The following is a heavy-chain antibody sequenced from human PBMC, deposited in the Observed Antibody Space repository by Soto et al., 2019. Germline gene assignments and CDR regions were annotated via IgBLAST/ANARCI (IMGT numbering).Heavy chain of an antibody. J-gene: IGHJ3*01. CDR3: SKAMIGSYHSDAFDV. D-gene: IGHD3-22*01. Sequence: PWGSLRLSCAASGFSFSRYGIHWVRQAPGKGLEWVAVISYAESTTFYADSVKGRFTISRDNSKKTLFLQMNSLRPEDTAVYYCSKAMIGSYHSDAFDVWGHGTLVSVS. V-gene: IGHV3-30*18. CDR2: ISYAESTT. CDR1: GFSFSRYG.